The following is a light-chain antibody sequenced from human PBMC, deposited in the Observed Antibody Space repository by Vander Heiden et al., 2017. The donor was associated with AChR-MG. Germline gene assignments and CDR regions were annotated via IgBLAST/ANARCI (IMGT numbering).Light chain of an antibody. J-gene: IGKJ4*01. CDR1: QSSNTW. V-gene: IGKV1-5*03. Sequence: DIQMTPSPSTLSASVGDRVTSTCRASQSSNTWLAWYQQKPGKAPKLLIYKASSLESGVPSRFSGSGSGTEFTLTISSLQPDDFAIYYCQQYNKQSDTFGQGTKVEIK. CDR2: KAS. CDR3: QQYNKQSDT.